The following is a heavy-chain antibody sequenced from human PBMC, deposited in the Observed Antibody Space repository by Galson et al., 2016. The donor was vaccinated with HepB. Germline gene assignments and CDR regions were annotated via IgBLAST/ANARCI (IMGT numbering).Heavy chain of an antibody. J-gene: IGHJ4*02. CDR2: INAGNGNT. D-gene: IGHD3-10*01. Sequence: SVKVSCKASGYTFSTYAMHWVRQAPGQRLEWMGWINAGNGNTKYSQQFQGRVTITRDTSASTAYMELSSLRSEDTAVYYCARDLHPTEQLLWFGELLKYWGQGTLVTVSS. CDR1: GYTFSTYA. CDR3: ARDLHPTEQLLWFGELLKY. V-gene: IGHV1-3*01.